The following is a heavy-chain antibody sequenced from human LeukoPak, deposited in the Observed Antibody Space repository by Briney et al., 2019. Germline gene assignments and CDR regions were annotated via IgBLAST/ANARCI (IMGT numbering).Heavy chain of an antibody. J-gene: IGHJ4*02. V-gene: IGHV3-30*02. D-gene: IGHD3-10*01. Sequence: PGGSLRLSCAATGFTFSSYGMHWVRQAPGKGLEWVAFIRYDGSNKFYADSVKGRFTISRDNSKNTLYLQMNSLRAEDTAVYYCAKKGSYGSGSSLGYYFDYWGQGTLVTVSS. CDR1: GFTFSSYG. CDR2: IRYDGSNK. CDR3: AKKGSYGSGSSLGYYFDY.